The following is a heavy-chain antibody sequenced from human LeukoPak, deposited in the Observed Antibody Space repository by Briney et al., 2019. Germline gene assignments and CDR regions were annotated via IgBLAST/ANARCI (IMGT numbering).Heavy chain of an antibody. V-gene: IGHV4-39*07. CDR1: GGSISSSSYY. D-gene: IGHD3-10*01. CDR2: IYYSGST. J-gene: IGHJ4*02. Sequence: SETLSLTCTVSGGSISSSSYYWGWIRQPPGKGLEWIGSIYYSGSTYYNPPLKSRVTISVDTSKNQFSLKLSSVTAADTAVYYCARDPYGSGSCWGQGTLVTVSS. CDR3: ARDPYGSGSC.